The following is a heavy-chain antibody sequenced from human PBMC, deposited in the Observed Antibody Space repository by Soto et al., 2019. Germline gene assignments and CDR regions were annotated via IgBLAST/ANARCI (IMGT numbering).Heavy chain of an antibody. D-gene: IGHD2-21*01. V-gene: IGHV3-23*01. CDR1: GGRVRDYY. J-gene: IGHJ4*02. Sequence: RSLRLSCAASGGRVRDYYMNWIRQAPGKGLEWVSYYADSVKGRFTISRDNSKNTLYLQMNSLRAEDTAVYYCQSSGSAIVRYFDYWGQGTLVTVSS. CDR3: QSSGSAIVRYFDY.